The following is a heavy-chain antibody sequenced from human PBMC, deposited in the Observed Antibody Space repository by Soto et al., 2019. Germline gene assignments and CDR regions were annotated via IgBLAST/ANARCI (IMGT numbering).Heavy chain of an antibody. CDR2: ISSSGSTI. Sequence: GGSLRLSCAASGFTFSDYYMSWIRQAPGKGLEWVSYISSSGSTIYYADSVKGRFTISRDNAKNSLYLQMNSLRAEDTAVYYCARLQQWLVAEYFQHWGQGTLVTVSS. D-gene: IGHD6-19*01. CDR1: GFTFSDYY. J-gene: IGHJ1*01. V-gene: IGHV3-11*01. CDR3: ARLQQWLVAEYFQH.